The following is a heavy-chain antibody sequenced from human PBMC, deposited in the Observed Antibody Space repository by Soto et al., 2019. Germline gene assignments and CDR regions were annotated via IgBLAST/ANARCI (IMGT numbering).Heavy chain of an antibody. CDR3: ARGGNYFDY. J-gene: IGHJ4*02. CDR2: IYYSGNT. Sequence: SETLSLTCTVSGGSISSYYWSWIRQPPGKGLEWIGYIYYSGNTNYNPSLQSRVTVSIETSKNQFSLKLTSVTAADTAVYYCARGGNYFDYWAQGTLVTVSS. D-gene: IGHD3-16*01. V-gene: IGHV4-59*08. CDR1: GGSISSYY.